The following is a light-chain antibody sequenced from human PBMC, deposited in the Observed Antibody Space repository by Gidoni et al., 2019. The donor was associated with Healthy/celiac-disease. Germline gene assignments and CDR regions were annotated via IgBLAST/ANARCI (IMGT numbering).Light chain of an antibody. V-gene: IGLV1-40*01. Sequence: QSVLTQPPSASGAPGQRVTIACTGSSSNIGAGYDVHWYQQLPGTAPKLHIYGNSNRPSGVPDRFSGSKSGTSASLAITGLQAEDEADYYCQSYDSSLSGSDVVFGGGTKLTVL. CDR2: GNS. J-gene: IGLJ2*01. CDR1: SSNIGAGYD. CDR3: QSYDSSLSGSDVV.